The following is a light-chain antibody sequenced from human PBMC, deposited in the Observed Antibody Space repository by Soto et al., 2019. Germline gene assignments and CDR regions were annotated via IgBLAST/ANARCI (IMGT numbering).Light chain of an antibody. J-gene: IGLJ1*01. V-gene: IGLV2-11*01. Sequence: QSVLTQPRSVSGSPGQSVTISCTGTSSDFGGYNYVSWYQHHPGKAPKLMIYDVSERPSGVPDRFSGSKSGNTASLTISGLQAEDEADYNCCSYAGTFYVFGTGTKVTVL. CDR3: CSYAGTFYV. CDR1: SSDFGGYNY. CDR2: DVS.